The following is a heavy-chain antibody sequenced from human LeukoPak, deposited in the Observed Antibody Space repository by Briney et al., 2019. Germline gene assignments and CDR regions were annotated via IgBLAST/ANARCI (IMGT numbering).Heavy chain of an antibody. J-gene: IGHJ4*02. D-gene: IGHD2-2*02. CDR1: GGSISSGDYY. Sequence: ASETLSLTCTVSGGSISSGDYYWSWIRQPPGKGLEWIGYIYYSGSTYYNPSLKSRVIISVDTSKNQFPLKLSSVTAADTAVYYCARGDCSSTSCYREGYYFDYWGQGTLVTVSS. CDR2: IYYSGST. CDR3: ARGDCSSTSCYREGYYFDY. V-gene: IGHV4-30-4*08.